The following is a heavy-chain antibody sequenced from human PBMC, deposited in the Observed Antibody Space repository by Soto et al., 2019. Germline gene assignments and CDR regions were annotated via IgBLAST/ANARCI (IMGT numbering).Heavy chain of an antibody. Sequence: EVQLLESGGGLVQPGGSLRLSCAAYGFTFSCYAMSWVRQAPGKGLEWVSAISGSGGSTYYADSVKGRFTITRDNSKNTLYMQMNSLRAEDTAVYYCAKPSVPRPRKTVNFDFWGQGTLVTVSS. CDR3: AKPSVPRPRKTVNFDF. CDR1: GFTFSCYA. V-gene: IGHV3-23*01. D-gene: IGHD4-17*01. J-gene: IGHJ5*01. CDR2: ISGSGGST.